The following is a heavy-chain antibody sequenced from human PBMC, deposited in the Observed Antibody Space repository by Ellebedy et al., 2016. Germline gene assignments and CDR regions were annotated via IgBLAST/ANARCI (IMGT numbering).Heavy chain of an antibody. CDR1: GFTFSSYW. D-gene: IGHD2-2*01. V-gene: IGHV3-74*01. Sequence: GESLKISCAASGFTFSSYWTHWVRQAPGKGLVWVSRINSDGSSTSYADSVKGRFTISRDNAKNTLYLQMNSLRAEDTAVYYCAREFLDCSSTSCYEGGWFDPWGQGTLVTVSS. CDR3: AREFLDCSSTSCYEGGWFDP. J-gene: IGHJ5*02. CDR2: INSDGSST.